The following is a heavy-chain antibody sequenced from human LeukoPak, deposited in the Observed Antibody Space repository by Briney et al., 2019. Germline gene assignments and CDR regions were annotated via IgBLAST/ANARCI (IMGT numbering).Heavy chain of an antibody. CDR1: GDTFSFFA. V-gene: IGHV1-69*13. D-gene: IGHD2-15*01. CDR2: MIPIFGTA. J-gene: IGHJ6*02. CDR3: SLYCSGGSCRQRGYYYGMDV. Sequence: ASVKVSCKASGDTFSFFAFSWVRQAPGQGLEWMGGMIPIFGTANYAQNLQGRVTITADESTSTAYMELSSLRSEDTAVYYCSLYCSGGSCRQRGYYYGMDVWGQGTTVTVSS.